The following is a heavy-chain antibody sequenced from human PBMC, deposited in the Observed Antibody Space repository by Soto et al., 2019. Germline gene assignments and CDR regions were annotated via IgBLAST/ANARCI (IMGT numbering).Heavy chain of an antibody. CDR3: TTDSQDIVVVVATTGDY. Sequence: EVQLVESGGGLVKPGGSLRLSCAASGFTFSNTWMSWVRQAPGKGLEWVGRIKSKTDGGTTDYAAPVKDRFTSSRDDSKNTLYLQLNGLKAEDTAVYYCTTDSQDIVVVVATTGDYWGQGTLVTVSS. CDR1: GFTFSNTW. D-gene: IGHD2-15*01. V-gene: IGHV3-15*01. J-gene: IGHJ4*02. CDR2: IKSKTDGGTT.